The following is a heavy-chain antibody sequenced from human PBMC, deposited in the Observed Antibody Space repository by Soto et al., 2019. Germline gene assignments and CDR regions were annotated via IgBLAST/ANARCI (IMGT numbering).Heavy chain of an antibody. CDR2: ISAYNGST. D-gene: IGHD1-1*01. CDR3: ARGAPYNWNDGGGYYYYGMDV. CDR1: GYTFTSYG. Sequence: ASVKVSCKASGYTFTSYGISWVRQAPGQGLEWMGWISAYNGSTNYAQKLQGRVTMTTDTSTSTAYMELRSLRSDDTAVYYCARGAPYNWNDGGGYYYYGMDVWGQGTTVTVSS. V-gene: IGHV1-18*04. J-gene: IGHJ6*02.